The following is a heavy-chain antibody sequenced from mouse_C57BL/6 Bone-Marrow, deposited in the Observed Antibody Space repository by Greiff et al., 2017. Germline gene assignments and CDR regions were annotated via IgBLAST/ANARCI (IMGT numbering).Heavy chain of an antibody. D-gene: IGHD2-3*01. CDR3: AREAGWLLPFDY. CDR1: GYTFTSYG. J-gene: IGHJ2*01. V-gene: IGHV1-81*01. CDR2: IYPRSGNT. Sequence: VQVVESGAELARPGASVKLSCKASGYTFTSYGISWVKQRTGQGLEWIGEIYPRSGNTYYNEKFKGKATLTADKSSSTAYMELRSLTSEDSAVYFCAREAGWLLPFDYWGQGTTLTVSS.